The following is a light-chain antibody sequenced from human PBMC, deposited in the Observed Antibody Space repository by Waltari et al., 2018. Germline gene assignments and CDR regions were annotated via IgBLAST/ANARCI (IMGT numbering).Light chain of an antibody. CDR3: QQSYSALALT. V-gene: IGKV1-39*01. CDR1: QSISNY. CDR2: AAS. J-gene: IGKJ4*01. Sequence: DIQMTQSPSSLSASVGDRVTITCRASQSISNYLSWYQQKPGKAPKFLIYAASSLRSGVPSRFSGSGSGTDFTLTISSLQPEDFATYYCQQSYSALALTFGGGTKVEVK.